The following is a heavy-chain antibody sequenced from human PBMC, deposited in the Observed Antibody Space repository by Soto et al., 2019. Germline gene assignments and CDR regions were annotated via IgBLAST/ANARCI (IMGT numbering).Heavy chain of an antibody. CDR3: ATSNGGTYYYDDGMDV. D-gene: IGHD1-26*01. V-gene: IGHV3-30*03. CDR2: ISYDGSNK. CDR1: GFTFSSYG. Sequence: QVQLVESGGGVVQPGRSLRLSCAASGFTFSSYGMHWVRQAPGKGLEWVAVISYDGSNKYYADSVKGRFTISRDNSKNTLYLQMNSLRAEDTAVYYGATSNGGTYYYDDGMDVGGQGTTVTVSS. J-gene: IGHJ6*02.